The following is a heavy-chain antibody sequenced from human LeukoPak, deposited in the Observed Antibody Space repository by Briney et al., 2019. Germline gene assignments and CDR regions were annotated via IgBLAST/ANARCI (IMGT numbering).Heavy chain of an antibody. D-gene: IGHD4-17*01. CDR2: IYYSGST. V-gene: IGHV4-59*08. CDR1: GGSISSYY. CDR3: ATSPVTTWWFDP. Sequence: SETLSLTCTVSGGSISSYYWSWIRQPPGKGLEWIGYIYYSGSTNYNPSLKSRVTISVDTSKNQFSLKLSSVTASDTAVYYCATSPVTTWWFDPWGQGTLVTVSS. J-gene: IGHJ5*02.